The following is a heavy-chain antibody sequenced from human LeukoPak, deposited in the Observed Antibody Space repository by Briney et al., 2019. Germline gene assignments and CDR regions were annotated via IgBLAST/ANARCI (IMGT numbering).Heavy chain of an antibody. CDR1: GGSISSYY. Sequence: TASETLSLTCTVSGGSISSYYWSWIRQPPGKGLEWIGYIYYSGSTNYNPSLKSRVTISVDTSKNQFSLKLNSVTAADTAVYYCATTGNDYGDFYFDSWGQGTLVTVSS. V-gene: IGHV4-59*12. CDR3: ATTGNDYGDFYFDS. J-gene: IGHJ4*02. CDR2: IYYSGST. D-gene: IGHD4-17*01.